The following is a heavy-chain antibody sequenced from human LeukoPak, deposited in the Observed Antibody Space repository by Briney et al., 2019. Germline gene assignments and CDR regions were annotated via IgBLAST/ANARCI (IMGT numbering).Heavy chain of an antibody. V-gene: IGHV1-8*01. CDR2: MNPNSGNT. D-gene: IGHD2-2*01. CDR1: GYTFTSYD. J-gene: IGHJ5*02. Sequence: GASVTVSCKASGYTFTSYDINWVRQATGQGLEWMGWMNPNSGNTGYAQKFQGRVTMTRNTSISTAYMELSSLRSEDTAVYYCASQREGYCSSTSCNWFDPWGQGTLVTVSS. CDR3: ASQREGYCSSTSCNWFDP.